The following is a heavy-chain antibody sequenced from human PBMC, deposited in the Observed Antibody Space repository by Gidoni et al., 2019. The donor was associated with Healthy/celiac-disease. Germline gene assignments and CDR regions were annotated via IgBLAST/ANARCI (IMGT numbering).Heavy chain of an antibody. CDR2: IYTSGST. CDR3: AREDYNWNQFDY. Sequence: QVQLQESGPGLVKPSQTLSLTFTVSGGSISSGSHYWSWIRPPAGKGLEWIGRIYTSGSTNYNPSLKSRVTMSVDTSKNQFSLKLSSVTAADTAVYYCAREDYNWNQFDYGGQGTLVTVSS. J-gene: IGHJ4*02. V-gene: IGHV4-61*02. CDR1: GGSISSGSHY. D-gene: IGHD1-20*01.